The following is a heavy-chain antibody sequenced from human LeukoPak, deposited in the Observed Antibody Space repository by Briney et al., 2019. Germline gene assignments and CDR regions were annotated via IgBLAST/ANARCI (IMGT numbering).Heavy chain of an antibody. CDR1: GFTFSSYA. CDR3: AKGLKGLRYFDWLLHAFLYDY. CDR2: ISGSGGST. V-gene: IGHV3-23*01. J-gene: IGHJ4*02. Sequence: PGGSLRLSCAASGFTFSSYAMSWVRQAPGKGLEWVSAISGSGGSTYYADSVKGRFTISRDNSKNTLYLQMNSLRAEDTAVYYCAKGLKGLRYFDWLLHAFLYDYWGQGTLVTVSS. D-gene: IGHD3-9*01.